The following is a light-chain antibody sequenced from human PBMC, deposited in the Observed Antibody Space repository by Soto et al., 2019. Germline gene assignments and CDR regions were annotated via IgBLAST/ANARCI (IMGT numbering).Light chain of an antibody. CDR2: DVF. CDR1: QSITYW. Sequence: GDRVTITCRASQSITYWLAWYQQKPGRAPKLLIYDVFNLQSGVPSRFSGSGSGTEFTLTISSLQPDDSATYYCQQYHSFSFTVGQGTKLEIK. J-gene: IGKJ2*01. CDR3: QQYHSFSFT. V-gene: IGKV1-5*01.